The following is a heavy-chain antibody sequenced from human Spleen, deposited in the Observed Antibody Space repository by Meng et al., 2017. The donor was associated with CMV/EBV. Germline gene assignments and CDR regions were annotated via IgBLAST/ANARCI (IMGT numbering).Heavy chain of an antibody. CDR3: ARNGQKTGTPSNY. Sequence: GGSLRLSCAASRFTFASYAMHWVRQAPGQGLEWVSYISTSGSTMYYADSVKGRFTVSRDNAKNSLYLQMNSLRAEDTAVYYCARNGQKTGTPSNYWGQGTLVTVSS. V-gene: IGHV3-48*03. CDR2: ISTSGSTM. D-gene: IGHD1-1*01. J-gene: IGHJ4*02. CDR1: RFTFASYA.